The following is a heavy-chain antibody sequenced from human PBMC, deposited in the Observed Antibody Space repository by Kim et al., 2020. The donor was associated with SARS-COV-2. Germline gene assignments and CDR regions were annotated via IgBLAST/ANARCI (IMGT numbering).Heavy chain of an antibody. V-gene: IGHV3-23*01. J-gene: IGHJ6*02. CDR3: AKDREPSTYHGMDV. Sequence: GGSLRLSCTTSGFTFSNYAMTWVRRGPGKGLEWVSGVSNAGGIANYADSVKGRFTISRDNSKNTLFLQMNNLRAEDTAVYYCAKDREPSTYHGMDVWGPGTTVIVSS. D-gene: IGHD1-26*01. CDR1: GFTFSNYA. CDR2: VSNAGGIA.